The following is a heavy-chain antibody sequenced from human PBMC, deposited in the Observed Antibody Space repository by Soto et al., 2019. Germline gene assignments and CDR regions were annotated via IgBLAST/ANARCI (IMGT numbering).Heavy chain of an antibody. J-gene: IGHJ4*02. CDR2: IIPIFTRT. CDR3: ARDVVRSTAGDS. Sequence: QLQLVQSGTEVKEPGSSVKVSCKASGGTFSTSSFVWVRQGPGQGLEWMGGIIPIFTRTNFAQKFQGRVTFGADESTRTTYMELRSLTSEDTAIYYCARDVVRSTAGDSWGKGTLVTVSS. D-gene: IGHD2-15*01. CDR1: GGTFSTSS. V-gene: IGHV1-69*01.